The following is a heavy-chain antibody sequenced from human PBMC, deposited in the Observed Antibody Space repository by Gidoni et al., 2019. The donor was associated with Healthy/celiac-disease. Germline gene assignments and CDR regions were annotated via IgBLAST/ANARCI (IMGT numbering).Heavy chain of an antibody. CDR1: GSTCSGYA. J-gene: IGHJ4*02. D-gene: IGHD3-3*01. Sequence: DVQMLESGGGFVEPGGSRSRSSAASGSTCSGYAGSWVRQAPGKGLEWVSDISGSGGTTYYAASVNRRFTISRANSNHTLFMQMTSPRADDTAVYYCANDPNEFFECSYSISFDYWGQGTLVTVSS. CDR3: ANDPNEFFECSYSISFDY. CDR2: ISGSGGTT. V-gene: IGHV3-23*01.